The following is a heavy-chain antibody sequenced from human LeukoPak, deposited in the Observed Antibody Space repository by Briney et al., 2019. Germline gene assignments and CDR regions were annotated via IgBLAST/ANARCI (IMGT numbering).Heavy chain of an antibody. J-gene: IGHJ4*02. V-gene: IGHV3-30*04. Sequence: GRSLRLSCAASGFTFSSYAMHWVRQAPGKGLEWVAVISYDGSNKYYADSVKGRFTISRDNSKNTLYLQMNSLRAEDTAVYYCAKSSSRIQLWLPTDYWGQGTLVTVSS. D-gene: IGHD5-18*01. CDR1: GFTFSSYA. CDR3: AKSSSRIQLWLPTDY. CDR2: ISYDGSNK.